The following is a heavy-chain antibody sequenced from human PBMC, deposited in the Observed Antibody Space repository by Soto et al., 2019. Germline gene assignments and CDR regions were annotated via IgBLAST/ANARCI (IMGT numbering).Heavy chain of an antibody. CDR3: ARGDATKIVVTTYYAMDV. J-gene: IGHJ6*02. V-gene: IGHV1-69*13. D-gene: IGHD3-9*01. CDR1: GGSLSNYG. CDR2: IIPVFGTA. Sequence: VASVKVSCKASGGSLSNYGISWVRQAPGQGLEWMGGIIPVFGTANYAQKFQGRVTITADESTSILYMDVTSLISEVTAVYYCARGDATKIVVTTYYAMDVWGQGTTVTVSS.